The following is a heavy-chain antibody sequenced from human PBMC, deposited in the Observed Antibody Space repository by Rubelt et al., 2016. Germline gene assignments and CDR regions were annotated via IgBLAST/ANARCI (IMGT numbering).Heavy chain of an antibody. V-gene: IGHV4-30-4*07. Sequence: SLTCAVSGGSISSGGYAWSWIRQAPGKGLEWIGYIYYSGSTYYNPSLKSRVILSVDTSKNQSSLKLSSVTAADTAVYYCARDQGYYGSGSYYNGPDYFDYWGQGTLVTVSS. CDR3: ARDQGYYGSGSYYNGPDYFDY. D-gene: IGHD3-10*01. CDR2: IYYSGST. CDR1: GGSISSGGYA. J-gene: IGHJ4*02.